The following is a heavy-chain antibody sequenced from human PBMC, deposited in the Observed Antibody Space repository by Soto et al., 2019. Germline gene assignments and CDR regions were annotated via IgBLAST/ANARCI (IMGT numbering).Heavy chain of an antibody. CDR2: VYPGDSET. CDR3: ARSPRSSPYFDY. J-gene: IGHJ4*02. CDR1: GYDFTTFW. Sequence: GESLKISCQGGGYDFTTFWIAWVRQMPGKGLEWMGIVYPGDSETRYSPSFQGQVTISADKSTNTAYLQWTSLKASDTAMYFCARSPRSSPYFDYWGQGALVTVSS. V-gene: IGHV5-51*01. D-gene: IGHD6-13*01.